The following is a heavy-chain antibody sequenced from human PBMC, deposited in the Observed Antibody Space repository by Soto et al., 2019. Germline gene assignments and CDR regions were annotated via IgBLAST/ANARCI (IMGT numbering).Heavy chain of an antibody. CDR2: INAGNGNT. CDR1: GYTFTSYA. V-gene: IGHV1-3*01. D-gene: IGHD6-13*01. CDR3: ARVFPWYSSSLVSRWFDP. Sequence: GASVKVSCKASGYTFTSYAMHWVRQAPGQRLEWMGWINAGNGNTKYSQKFQGRVTITRDTSASTAYMELSSLRSEDTAVYYCARVFPWYSSSLVSRWFDPWGQGTLVTVSS. J-gene: IGHJ5*02.